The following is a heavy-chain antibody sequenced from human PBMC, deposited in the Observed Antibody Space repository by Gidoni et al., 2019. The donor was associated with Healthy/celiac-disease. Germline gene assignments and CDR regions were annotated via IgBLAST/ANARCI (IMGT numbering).Heavy chain of an antibody. CDR1: EFTFSSYD. D-gene: IGHD7-27*01. CDR2: ISYDGSNK. V-gene: IGHV3-30*18. J-gene: IGHJ6*02. Sequence: HVQLVESGGGGVQPGSSLRLTCTASEFTFSSYDTNWVRQAPGRGLEGVAVISYDGSNKYYADSVKGRFTISRDNSKNTLYLQMNSLRAEDTAVYYCAKDRVNNRELGMPYYYYYGMDVWGQGTTVTVSS. CDR3: AKDRVNNRELGMPYYYYYGMDV.